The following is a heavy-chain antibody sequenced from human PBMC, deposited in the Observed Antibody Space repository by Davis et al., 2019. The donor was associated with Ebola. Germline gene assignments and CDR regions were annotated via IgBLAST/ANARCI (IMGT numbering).Heavy chain of an antibody. CDR2: SSTYNGNT. CDR3: ARDLRGIAVAGHPFDY. CDR1: GYTFTDYA. V-gene: IGHV1-18*01. D-gene: IGHD6-19*01. Sequence: AASVKVSCKASGYTFTDYAFTWLRQAPGQGLEWMGWSSTYNGNTNYAQKLQGRVTMTTDTSTSTAYMELRSLRSDDTAVYYCARDLRGIAVAGHPFDYWGQGTLVTVSS. J-gene: IGHJ4*02.